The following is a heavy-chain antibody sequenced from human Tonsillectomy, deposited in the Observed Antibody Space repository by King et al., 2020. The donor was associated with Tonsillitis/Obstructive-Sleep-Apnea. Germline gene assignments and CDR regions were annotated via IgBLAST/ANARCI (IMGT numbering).Heavy chain of an antibody. J-gene: IGHJ4*02. D-gene: IGHD6-13*01. CDR3: VKGVPGY. Sequence: VQLVESGGGLVQPGGSLRVSCAASGFTFSSFAMSWVRQAPGKGLEWVSIISDSTYYADPVKGRFTMSRDNSKNTVYLQMNSLRAEDTAVYYCVKGVPGYWGQGTLVTVSS. CDR2: ISDST. CDR1: GFTFSSFA. V-gene: IGHV3-23*04.